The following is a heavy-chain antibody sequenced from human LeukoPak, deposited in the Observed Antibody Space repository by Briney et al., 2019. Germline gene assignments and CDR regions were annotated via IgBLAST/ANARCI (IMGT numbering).Heavy chain of an antibody. Sequence: PSETLSLTCAVSGGSISSHYWSWIRQPPGKGLEWIGFIYYSGTTKYNPSLKSRVTISADTSKNQFSLRLSPVTAADTAVYYCARQADDSSSSLVYFDYWGQGTLVTVSS. CDR3: ARQADDSSSSLVYFDY. D-gene: IGHD6-6*01. CDR2: IYYSGTT. CDR1: GGSISSHY. J-gene: IGHJ4*02. V-gene: IGHV4-59*08.